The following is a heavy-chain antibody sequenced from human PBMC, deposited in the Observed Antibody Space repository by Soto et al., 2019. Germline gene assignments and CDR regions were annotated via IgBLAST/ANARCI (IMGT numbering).Heavy chain of an antibody. Sequence: GGSLRLSCAASGFTFSGSAMHWVRQASGKGLEWVGCFRSKANSYATAYAASVKGRFTISRDDSKNTAYLQMNSLKTEDTAVYYCTRHMSGGNFFDEWGQGTLVTVSS. D-gene: IGHD2-15*01. CDR3: TRHMSGGNFFDE. CDR1: GFTFSGSA. V-gene: IGHV3-73*01. J-gene: IGHJ4*02. CDR2: FRSKANSYAT.